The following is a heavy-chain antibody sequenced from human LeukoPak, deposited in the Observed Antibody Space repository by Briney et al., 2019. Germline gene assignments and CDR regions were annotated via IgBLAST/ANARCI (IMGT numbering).Heavy chain of an antibody. D-gene: IGHD3-16*01. Sequence: ASVKVSCKASGYTFTGYYMHWVRQAPGRGLEWMGWINPNSGGTNYAQKFQGRVTMTRDTSISTAYMELSRLRSDDTAVYYCARGLRFLSYYYMDVWGKGTTVTVSS. CDR3: ARGLRFLSYYYMDV. V-gene: IGHV1-2*02. J-gene: IGHJ6*03. CDR1: GYTFTGYY. CDR2: INPNSGGT.